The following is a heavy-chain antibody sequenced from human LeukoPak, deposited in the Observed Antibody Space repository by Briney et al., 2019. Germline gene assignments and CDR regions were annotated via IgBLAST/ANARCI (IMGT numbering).Heavy chain of an antibody. V-gene: IGHV1-69*06. D-gene: IGHD3-10*01. J-gene: IGHJ4*02. CDR2: IIPIFGTA. CDR1: GGTFSSYA. CDR3: ARVPVDNPYISGSYSQPA. Sequence: GASVKVSCKASGGTFSSYAISWVRQAPGQGLEWMGGIIPIFGTANYAQKFQGRVTITADKSTSTAYMELSSLRSEDTAVYYCARVPVDNPYISGSYSQPAWGQGTLVTVSS.